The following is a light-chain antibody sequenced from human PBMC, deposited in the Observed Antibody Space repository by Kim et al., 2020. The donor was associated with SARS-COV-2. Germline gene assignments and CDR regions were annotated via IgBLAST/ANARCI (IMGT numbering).Light chain of an antibody. V-gene: IGKV1-9*01. CDR1: QGISNY. J-gene: IGKJ5*01. CDR3: QQISSYPVT. Sequence: AYVGDAVTITCRASQGISNYLAWYQQRPGRAPHLLIYGASTLERGVPSRFSGSGSGTDFTLTISGLQPEDFATYYCQQISSYPVTFGLGTRLEIK. CDR2: GAS.